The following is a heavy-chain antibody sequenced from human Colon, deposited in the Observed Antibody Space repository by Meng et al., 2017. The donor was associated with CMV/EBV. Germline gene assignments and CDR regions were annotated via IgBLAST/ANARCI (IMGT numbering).Heavy chain of an antibody. J-gene: IGHJ4*02. CDR3: VSDYCSSTSCPLGY. CDR2: IKQDGSEK. Sequence: GSLRLSCAASGFTFSSYWMSWVRQAPGKGLEWVANIKQDGSEKYYVDSVKGRFTISRDNAKNSLYLQMNSLRAEDTAVYYCVSDYCSSTSCPLGYWGQGTLVTVPQ. CDR1: GFTFSSYW. V-gene: IGHV3-7*01. D-gene: IGHD2-2*01.